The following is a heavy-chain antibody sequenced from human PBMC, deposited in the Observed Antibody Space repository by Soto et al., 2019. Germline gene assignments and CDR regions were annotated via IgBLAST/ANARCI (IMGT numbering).Heavy chain of an antibody. J-gene: IGHJ3*02. Sequence: QLQLQESGPGLVKPSETLSLTCTVSGGSISSSSYYWGWIRQPPGKGLEWIGSIYYSGSTYYNPSPTSRVTISVDTSKNQSSLKLSSVTAAETAVYYCARSRPPDIVVVVAAPAAFDIWGQGTMVTVSS. CDR2: IYYSGST. CDR3: ARSRPPDIVVVVAAPAAFDI. CDR1: GGSISSSSYY. V-gene: IGHV4-39*01. D-gene: IGHD2-15*01.